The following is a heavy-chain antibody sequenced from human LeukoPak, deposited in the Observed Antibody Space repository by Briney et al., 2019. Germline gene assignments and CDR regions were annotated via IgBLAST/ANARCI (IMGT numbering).Heavy chain of an antibody. D-gene: IGHD2-15*01. Sequence: PGGSLRLSCAASGFPVSSNYMTWVRQAPGKGLEWVSNIHSGGSTYYADSVQGRFTISRDNSKNTLYLHMNSLRDEDTAVYYCATYSHAFDIWGQGTMVTVSS. J-gene: IGHJ3*02. CDR3: ATYSHAFDI. CDR2: IHSGGST. CDR1: GFPVSSNY. V-gene: IGHV3-66*01.